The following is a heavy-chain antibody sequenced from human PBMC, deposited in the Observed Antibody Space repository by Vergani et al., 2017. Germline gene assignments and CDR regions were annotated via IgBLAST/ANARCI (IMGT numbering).Heavy chain of an antibody. Sequence: QVHLVESGGGVVQPGRSLRLSCVVSGFTSSYCGMHWVRQAPGKGLEWVAVISYDGTQKYYADSVKGRFTISRDNSKSTLYLQMNSLRTDDTATYYCAKHFRGWGIDYWGQGTQVIVSS. D-gene: IGHD3-16*01. J-gene: IGHJ4*02. CDR3: AKHFRGWGIDY. CDR1: GFTSSYCG. V-gene: IGHV3-30*18. CDR2: ISYDGTQK.